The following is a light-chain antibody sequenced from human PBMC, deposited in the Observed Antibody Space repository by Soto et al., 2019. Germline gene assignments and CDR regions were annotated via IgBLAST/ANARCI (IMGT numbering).Light chain of an antibody. Sequence: EIVMTQSPATLSVSPGERATLSCRASQSVCSNLAWYQQKPGQAPRLLIYGSSTRATGIPARYSGSGFGIVFKHTNSSLHSAAFAVYSCQEYTNWLRDFGPGTK. CDR3: QEYTNWLRD. V-gene: IGKV3-15*01. CDR1: QSVCSN. CDR2: GSS. J-gene: IGKJ3*01.